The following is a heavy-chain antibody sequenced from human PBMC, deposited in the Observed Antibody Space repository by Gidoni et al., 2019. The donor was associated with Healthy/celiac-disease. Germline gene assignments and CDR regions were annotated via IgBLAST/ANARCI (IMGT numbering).Heavy chain of an antibody. CDR1: GGSIRSYY. D-gene: IGHD6-19*01. J-gene: IGHJ6*02. V-gene: IGHV4-59*01. CDR3: ARDQRVAVAGHYYYYGMDV. Sequence: QVQLQESGPGLVNPSETLSLPCSVSGGSIRSYYWSWIRPPPGKGLEWIGFISSTGSTNYNPSRKSRVTISVDTSKNQFSLKLSSVTAADTAVYYCARDQRVAVAGHYYYYGMDVWGQGTTVTVSS. CDR2: ISSTGST.